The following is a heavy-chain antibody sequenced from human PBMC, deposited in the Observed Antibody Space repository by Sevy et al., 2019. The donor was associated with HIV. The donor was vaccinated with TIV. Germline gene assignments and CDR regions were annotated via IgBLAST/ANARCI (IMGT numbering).Heavy chain of an antibody. Sequence: SETLSLTCTVSGGSISSSSIYWGWFRQSPGKGLDYIGGIFHSGDTYYNPSLKSRVTISVDTSKNPFSLKMTSVTAADTAVYYCARHFYSNGMDVWGQGTTVTVSS. V-gene: IGHV4-39*01. D-gene: IGHD1-26*01. J-gene: IGHJ6*02. CDR1: GGSISSSSIY. CDR2: IFHSGDT. CDR3: ARHFYSNGMDV.